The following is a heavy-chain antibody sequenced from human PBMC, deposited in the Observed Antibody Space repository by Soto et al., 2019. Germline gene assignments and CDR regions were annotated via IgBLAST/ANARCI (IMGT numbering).Heavy chain of an antibody. D-gene: IGHD3-3*01. J-gene: IGHJ4*02. CDR1: GFTFSRSA. CDR2: ITASGGST. Sequence: GGSLRLSCAASGFTFSRSAMAWVRQAPGKGLEWVSAITASGGSTFYADPVKGRFIISRDNSKNTMYLQMSSLRGEDTAVYFCVKRGWDGDANNFDFWYWGQGALVTVSS. CDR3: VKRGWDGDANNFDFWY. V-gene: IGHV3-23*01.